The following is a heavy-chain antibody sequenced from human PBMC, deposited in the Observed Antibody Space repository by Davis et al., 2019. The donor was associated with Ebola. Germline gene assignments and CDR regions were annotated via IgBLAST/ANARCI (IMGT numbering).Heavy chain of an antibody. CDR3: ARDSPMTTVTYDFDY. CDR1: GGTFSSYA. J-gene: IGHJ4*02. Sequence: SVTVSCKASGGTFSSYAISWVRQAPGQGLEWMGGIIPIFGTANYAQKFQGRVTITADESTSTAYMELSSLRSEDTAVYYCARDSPMTTVTYDFDYWGQGTLVTVSS. V-gene: IGHV1-69*13. CDR2: IIPIFGTA. D-gene: IGHD4-17*01.